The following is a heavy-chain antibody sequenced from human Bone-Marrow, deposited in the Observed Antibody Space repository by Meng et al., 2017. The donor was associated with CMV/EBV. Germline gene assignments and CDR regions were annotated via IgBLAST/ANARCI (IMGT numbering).Heavy chain of an antibody. J-gene: IGHJ4*02. CDR2: ISSAGAI. D-gene: IGHD2-2*01. Sequence: GESLKISCAASGFTFSSYEMNWVRQAPGKGLEWVSYISSAGAIYYADSVTGRFTISRDNAKNSLYLQVNSLRAEDTAVYYCARGFSKDYWGQGTRVTVSS. CDR1: GFTFSSYE. V-gene: IGHV3-48*03. CDR3: ARGFSKDY.